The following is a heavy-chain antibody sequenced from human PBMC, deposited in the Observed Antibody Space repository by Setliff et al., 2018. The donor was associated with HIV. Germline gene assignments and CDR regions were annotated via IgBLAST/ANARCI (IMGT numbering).Heavy chain of an antibody. CDR1: GFTFSNFA. CDR2: IREDATSK. J-gene: IGHJ6*03. V-gene: IGHV3-7*03. CDR3: ARAYYHHSGAYWSTDYYYSYIDV. D-gene: IGHD3-22*01. Sequence: GGSLRLSCAASGFTFSNFAINWVRQAPGKGLEWVASIREDATSKYYVGSVKGRFTISRDNAKNSLYLQMDSLRAEDTAVYYCARAYYHHSGAYWSTDYYYSYIDVWGKGTTVTV.